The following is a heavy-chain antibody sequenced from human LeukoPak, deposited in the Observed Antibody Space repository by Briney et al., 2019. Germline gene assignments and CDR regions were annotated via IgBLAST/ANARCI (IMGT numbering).Heavy chain of an antibody. V-gene: IGHV3-30*18. J-gene: IGHJ4*02. CDR1: GFTFSSYG. CDR2: ISYDGSNK. CDR3: AKANSHYYDSSGRDFDY. Sequence: GGSLRLPCAASGFTFSSYGMHWVRQAPGKGLEWVAVISYDGSNKYYADSVKGRFTISRDNSKNTLYLQMNSLRAEDTAVYYCAKANSHYYDSSGRDFDYWGQGTLVTVSS. D-gene: IGHD3-22*01.